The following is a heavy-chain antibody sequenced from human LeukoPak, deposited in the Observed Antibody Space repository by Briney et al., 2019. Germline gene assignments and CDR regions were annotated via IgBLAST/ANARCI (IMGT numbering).Heavy chain of an antibody. V-gene: IGHV1-69*04. CDR3: ARDRVSRGGMFDY. CDR1: GGTFSSYS. CDR2: IIPILGIA. Sequence: ASVKVSCKASGGTFSSYSISWMRQAPGQGLEWMGRIIPILGIANYAQKFQGRVTITADKSTSTAYMELSSLRSEDTAVYYCARDRVSRGGMFDYWGQGTLVTVSS. J-gene: IGHJ4*02. D-gene: IGHD6-13*01.